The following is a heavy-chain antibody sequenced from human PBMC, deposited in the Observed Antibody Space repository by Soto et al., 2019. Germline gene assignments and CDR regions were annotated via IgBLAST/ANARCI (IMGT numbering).Heavy chain of an antibody. Sequence: ASVKVSCKASGYTFTSYGISWVRQAPGQGLEWMGWISAYNGNTNYAQKFQGRVTMTKDTSTDTAYMELSSLRSEDTAVYYCATIGYCSGGSCYDDYWGQGTLVTVSS. CDR1: GYTFTSYG. CDR2: ISAYNGNT. V-gene: IGHV1-18*01. CDR3: ATIGYCSGGSCYDDY. J-gene: IGHJ4*02. D-gene: IGHD2-15*01.